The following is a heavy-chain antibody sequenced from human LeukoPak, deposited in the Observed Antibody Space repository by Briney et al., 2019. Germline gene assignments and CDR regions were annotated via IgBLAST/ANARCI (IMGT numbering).Heavy chain of an antibody. CDR2: ISSSSSYI. Sequence: PGGSLRLSCAASGFTFSSYSMNWVRQAPGKGLEWVSSISSSSSYIYYADSVKGRFTISRDNAKNSLYLQMNSLRAEDTAVYYCARGKRAVADSEAFDIWGQGTMVTVSS. CDR1: GFTFSSYS. CDR3: ARGKRAVADSEAFDI. D-gene: IGHD6-19*01. V-gene: IGHV3-21*01. J-gene: IGHJ3*02.